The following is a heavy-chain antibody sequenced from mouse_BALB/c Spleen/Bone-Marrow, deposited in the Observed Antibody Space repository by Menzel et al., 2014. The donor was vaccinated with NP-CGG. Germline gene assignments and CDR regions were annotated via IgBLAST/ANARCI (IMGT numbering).Heavy chain of an antibody. Sequence: EAMLVESGGGLVQPKGSLKLSCAASGFTFNTYAMNWVRQAPGKGLEWVARIRSKSNNYATYYADSVKDRFTISRDDSQSMLCLQMNNLKTEDTAMYYCVRSDDGMFAYWGQGTLVTVSA. V-gene: IGHV10-1*02. CDR3: VRSDDGMFAY. J-gene: IGHJ3*01. D-gene: IGHD2-3*01. CDR1: GFTFNTYA. CDR2: IRSKSNNYAT.